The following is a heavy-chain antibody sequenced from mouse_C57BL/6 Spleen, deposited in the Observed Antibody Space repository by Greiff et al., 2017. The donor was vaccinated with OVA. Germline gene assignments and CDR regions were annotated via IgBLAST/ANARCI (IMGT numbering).Heavy chain of an antibody. CDR3: TWYSSVVSYYFDY. CDR2: IYPGDGDT. Sequence: QVQLQQSGPELVKPGASVKISCKASGYAFSSSWMNWVKQRPGKGLEWIGRIYPGDGDTNYNGKFKGKATLTADKSSSTAYMQLSSLTSEDSAVYFCTWYSSVVSYYFDYWGQGTTLTVSS. D-gene: IGHD2-12*01. CDR1: GYAFSSSW. J-gene: IGHJ2*01. V-gene: IGHV1-82*01.